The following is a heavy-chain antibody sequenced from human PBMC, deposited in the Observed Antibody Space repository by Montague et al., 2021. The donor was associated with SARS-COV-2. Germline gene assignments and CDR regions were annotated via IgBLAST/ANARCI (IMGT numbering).Heavy chain of an antibody. D-gene: IGHD4-23*01. Sequence: SETRSLTSTVSGGSITGYYWSWLRRSPGKGLEWIAYIYDGGAVNYNPSLGSRVTISTDTSKNQLSVKVNSVTAADTAVYYCVRDHPYGGPRGAYDIWGQGTVVTVSS. CDR1: GGSITGYY. V-gene: IGHV4-59*01. CDR3: VRDHPYGGPRGAYDI. CDR2: IYDGGAV. J-gene: IGHJ3*02.